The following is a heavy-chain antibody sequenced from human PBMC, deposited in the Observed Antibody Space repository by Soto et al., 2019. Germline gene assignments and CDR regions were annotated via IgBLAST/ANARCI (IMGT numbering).Heavy chain of an antibody. V-gene: IGHV3-30*18. CDR2: ISYDGSNK. J-gene: IGHJ6*02. D-gene: IGHD5-18*01. Sequence: GGSLRLSCAASGFTFSSYGMHWVRQAPGKGLEWVAVISYDGSNKYYADSVKGRFTISRDNSKNTLYLQMNSLRAEDTAVYYCAKALDSYGSLDYYYGMDVWGQGTTVTVSS. CDR3: AKALDSYGSLDYYYGMDV. CDR1: GFTFSSYG.